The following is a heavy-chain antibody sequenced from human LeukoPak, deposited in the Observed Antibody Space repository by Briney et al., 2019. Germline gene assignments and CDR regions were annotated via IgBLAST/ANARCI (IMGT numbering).Heavy chain of an antibody. CDR3: ARDRGWLQFDY. Sequence: SVKVSCKASGGTFSSYTISWVRQAPRQGLEWMGRIIPILGIANYAQKFQGRVTITADKSTSTAYMELSSLRSEDTAVYYCARDRGWLQFDYWGQGTLVTVSS. CDR1: GGTFSSYT. D-gene: IGHD5-24*01. V-gene: IGHV1-69*04. J-gene: IGHJ4*02. CDR2: IIPILGIA.